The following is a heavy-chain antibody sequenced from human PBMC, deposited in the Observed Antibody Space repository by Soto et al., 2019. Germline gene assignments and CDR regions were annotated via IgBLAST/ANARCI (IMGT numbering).Heavy chain of an antibody. D-gene: IGHD2-15*01. V-gene: IGHV1-58*01. J-gene: IGHJ3*02. CDR1: GIIFSNSA. CDR2: IIIAGGGT. CDR3: AAELYSGGRCCSFDI. Sequence: ASVKVSCKTSGIIFSNSAVQWVRQARGQRLEWLGYIIIAGGGTKYSQNLQGKITITRDMSTNTAYMELSSLRSEDAAIYYCAAELYSGGRCCSFDIWGQGTMVTVSS.